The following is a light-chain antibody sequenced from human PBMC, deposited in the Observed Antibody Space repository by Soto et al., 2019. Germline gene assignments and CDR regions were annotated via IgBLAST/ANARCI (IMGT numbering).Light chain of an antibody. CDR2: GAS. CDR1: QSVSSSY. Sequence: EIVLTQSPGTLSFSPGERSTLSFRASQSVSSSYLAWYQQKPGQAPRLLIYGASRRATGIPDRFSGSGSGTDFTLTISRLEPEDFAVYYCQQYGSSPTFGGGTKVDIK. J-gene: IGKJ4*01. V-gene: IGKV3-20*01. CDR3: QQYGSSPT.